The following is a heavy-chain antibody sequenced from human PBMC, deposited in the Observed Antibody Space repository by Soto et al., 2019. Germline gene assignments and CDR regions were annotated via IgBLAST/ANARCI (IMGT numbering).Heavy chain of an antibody. CDR3: AREDIVVAPAARSYYYYGMDV. J-gene: IGHJ6*01. CDR1: GLAWRRCR. CDR2: IWYDGSNK. Sequence: GGSKLLSSSATGLAWRRCRMHWVRTAQGKWLDWVAVIWYDGSNKYYADSVKGRFTISRDNSKNTLYLQMNSLRAEDTAVYYCAREDIVVAPAARSYYYYGMDVWGQGNTVTASA. V-gene: IGHV3-33*01. D-gene: IGHD2-2*01.